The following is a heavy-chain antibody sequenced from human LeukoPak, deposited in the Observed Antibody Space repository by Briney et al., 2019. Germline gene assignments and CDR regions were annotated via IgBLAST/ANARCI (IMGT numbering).Heavy chain of an antibody. V-gene: IGHV4-59*08. CDR1: GGSMSSYY. CDR2: IYYSGST. J-gene: IGHJ4*02. CDR3: ARHYYGSGSTLDY. Sequence: ETSETLSLTCTVSGGSMSSYYWSWLRQPPGKGLEWIGYIYYSGSTNYNPSLKSRVTISVDTSKNQFSLKLSSVTAADTAVYYCARHYYGSGSTLDYWGQGTLVTVSS. D-gene: IGHD3-10*01.